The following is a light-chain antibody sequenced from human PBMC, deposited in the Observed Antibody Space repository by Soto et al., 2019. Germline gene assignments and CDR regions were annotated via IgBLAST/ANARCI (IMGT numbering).Light chain of an antibody. V-gene: IGLV1-47*02. CDR3: ATWDDSLSGVV. CDR1: SSNIETND. CDR2: SND. Sequence: QSVLTQPPSASGTPGQRVTISCYGSSSNIETNDIFWHQQLPGSAPKLLIYSNDQRPSEVPDRFAASKSVTSASLAISGLRSEDEAEYFCATWDDSLSGVVFGGGTKLTVL. J-gene: IGLJ2*01.